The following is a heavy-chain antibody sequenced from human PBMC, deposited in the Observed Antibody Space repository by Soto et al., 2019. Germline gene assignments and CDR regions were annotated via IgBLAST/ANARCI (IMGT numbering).Heavy chain of an antibody. CDR2: ISSSGTYI. V-gene: IGHV3-21*01. Sequence: GGSLRLSCAASGFTFSSSSMNWVRQAPGKGLEWVSCISSSGTYIYYADSVKGRFTISRDNAQNSLYLQMNSLRAEDTAVYYCARDLSYDSHWFDPWGQGALVTVSS. J-gene: IGHJ5*02. CDR1: GFTFSSSS. CDR3: ARDLSYDSHWFDP. D-gene: IGHD5-12*01.